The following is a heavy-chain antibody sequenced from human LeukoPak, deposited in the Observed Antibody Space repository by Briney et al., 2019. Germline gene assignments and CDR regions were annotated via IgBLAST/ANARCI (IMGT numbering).Heavy chain of an antibody. Sequence: PGGSLRLSCAASGFTFSDYYMSWIRQAPGKGLEWVSYISSSGSTIYYADSEKGRFTISRDNAKNSLYLQMNSLRAEDTAVYYCARGAPRGSGWYWDYYYYMDVWGKGTTVTVSS. CDR3: ARGAPRGSGWYWDYYYYMDV. V-gene: IGHV3-11*04. CDR2: ISSSGSTI. D-gene: IGHD6-19*01. J-gene: IGHJ6*03. CDR1: GFTFSDYY.